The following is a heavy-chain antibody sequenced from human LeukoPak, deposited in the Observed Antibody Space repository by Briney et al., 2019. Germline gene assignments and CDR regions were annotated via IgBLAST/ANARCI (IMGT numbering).Heavy chain of an antibody. CDR3: ARDRPLGQWLANLDY. Sequence: GSLRLSCAASGFTFSSYAMHWVRQAPGKGLEWVAVISYDGSNKYYADSVKGRFTISRDNSKNTLYLQMNSLRAEDTAVYYCARDRPLGQWLANLDYWGQGTLVTVSS. D-gene: IGHD6-19*01. CDR1: GFTFSSYA. CDR2: ISYDGSNK. V-gene: IGHV3-30-3*01. J-gene: IGHJ4*02.